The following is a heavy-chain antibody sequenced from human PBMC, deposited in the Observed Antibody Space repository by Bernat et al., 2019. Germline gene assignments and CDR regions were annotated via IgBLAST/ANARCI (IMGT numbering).Heavy chain of an antibody. Sequence: QVQLVESGGGVVQPGRSLRLSCAASGFTFSSYGMHWVRQAPGKGLEWVAVISYDGSNKYYADSVKGRFTISRDNSKNTLYLQMNSLRAEDTAVYYCAKAAGGYSYVADEDVWGQGTTVTVSS. J-gene: IGHJ6*02. CDR2: ISYDGSNK. CDR1: GFTFSSYG. V-gene: IGHV3-30*18. D-gene: IGHD5-18*01. CDR3: AKAAGGYSYVADEDV.